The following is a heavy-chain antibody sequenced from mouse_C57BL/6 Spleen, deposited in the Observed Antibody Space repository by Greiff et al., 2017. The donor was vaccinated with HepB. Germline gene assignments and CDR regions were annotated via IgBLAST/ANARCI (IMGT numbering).Heavy chain of an antibody. D-gene: IGHD1-1*01. CDR3: AKRGSYYGSSYEAWFAY. CDR2: IWGGGST. CDR1: GFSLTSYG. Sequence: QVQLQQSGPGLVAPSQSLSITCTVSGFSLTSYGVDWVRQPPGKGLEWLGVIWGGGSTNYNSALMSRLSISKDNSKSQVFLKMNSLQTDDTAMYYCAKRGSYYGSSYEAWFAYWGQGTLVTVSA. J-gene: IGHJ3*01. V-gene: IGHV2-9*01.